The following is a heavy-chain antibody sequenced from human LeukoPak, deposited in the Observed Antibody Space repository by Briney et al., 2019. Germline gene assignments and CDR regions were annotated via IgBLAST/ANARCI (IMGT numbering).Heavy chain of an antibody. CDR2: IYYSGST. D-gene: IGHD3-10*01. CDR3: ARAHYYGSGRLDY. V-gene: IGHV4-59*01. CDR1: GGSISSYY. J-gene: IGHJ4*02. Sequence: SETLSLTCTVSGGSISSYYWSWIRQPPGKGLEWIGYIYYSGSTNYNPSLKSRVTISVDTSKNQSSLKLSSVTAADMAVYYCARAHYYGSGRLDYWGQGTLVTVSS.